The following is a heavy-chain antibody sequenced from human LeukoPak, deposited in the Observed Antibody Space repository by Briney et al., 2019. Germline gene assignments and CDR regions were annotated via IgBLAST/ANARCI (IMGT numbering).Heavy chain of an antibody. CDR1: GYSISNGFY. V-gene: IGHV4-38-2*02. D-gene: IGHD1-26*01. CDR2: VYHTGST. Sequence: PSETLSLTCTVSGYSISNGFYWAWIRQPPGKGLEWIGSVYHTGSTYSNPSLKSRFTISVDTSKNQFSLSLTSVTAADTAVYYCARPGRFGYWYFDLWGRGILVTVSS. J-gene: IGHJ2*01. CDR3: ARPGRFGYWYFDL.